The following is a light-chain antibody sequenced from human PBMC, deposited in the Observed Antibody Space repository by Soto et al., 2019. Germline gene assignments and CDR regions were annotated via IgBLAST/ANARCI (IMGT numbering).Light chain of an antibody. V-gene: IGKV4-1*01. Sequence: DIVMTQSPDSLAESLGERATINCKSSQSVLYSSNNKNSLAWYQQKGGQPPKLLFDWASTRQSGVPDRFSGRGSGTDVTLTISSLQAEDVAVYYCLQYYSTPYTFGQGTKLEIK. J-gene: IGKJ2*01. CDR1: QSVLYSSNNKNS. CDR3: LQYYSTPYT. CDR2: WAS.